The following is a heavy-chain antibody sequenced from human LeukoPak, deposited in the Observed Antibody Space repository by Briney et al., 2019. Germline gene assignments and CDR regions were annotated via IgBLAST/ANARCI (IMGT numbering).Heavy chain of an antibody. J-gene: IGHJ3*02. CDR1: GGSISGTTYS. CDR3: ARRDAHAFDI. Sequence: SETLSLTCSVSGGSISGTTYSWGWVRQPPGSGLEWIVTIHYSGTTYYNPSLKSRVTISIDTSKNQFSLKLTSVTAADTAVYYCARRDAHAFDIWGQGTMVTVSS. V-gene: IGHV4-39*01. CDR2: IHYSGTT.